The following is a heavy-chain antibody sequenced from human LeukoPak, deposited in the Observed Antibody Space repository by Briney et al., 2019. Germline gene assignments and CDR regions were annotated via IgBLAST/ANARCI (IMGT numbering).Heavy chain of an antibody. CDR3: ASSYYDILTGYSLYGMDV. CDR1: GFTVSSNY. D-gene: IGHD3-9*01. J-gene: IGHJ6*02. Sequence: GGSLRLSCAASGFTVSSNYMSWVRQAPGKGLEWVSVIYSGGSTYYADSVKGRFTISRDNSKNTLYLQMNSLRAEDTAVYYCASSYYDILTGYSLYGMDVWGQGTTVTVSS. CDR2: IYSGGST. V-gene: IGHV3-66*01.